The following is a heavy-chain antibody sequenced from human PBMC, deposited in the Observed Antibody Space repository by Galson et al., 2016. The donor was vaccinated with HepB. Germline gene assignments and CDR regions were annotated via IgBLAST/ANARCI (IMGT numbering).Heavy chain of an antibody. CDR3: ARVPNQNYVDY. Sequence: LSLTCTVSGGSISSGGFYWSWIRQHPGKGLEWIGYIYESGSPYYNPSLKSRVSISRDTSKNQFSLNLRSVTAADTAVYYCARVPNQNYVDYWGQGTLVTVSS. D-gene: IGHD1-14*01. CDR1: GGSISSGGFY. J-gene: IGHJ4*02. CDR2: IYESGSP. V-gene: IGHV4-31*03.